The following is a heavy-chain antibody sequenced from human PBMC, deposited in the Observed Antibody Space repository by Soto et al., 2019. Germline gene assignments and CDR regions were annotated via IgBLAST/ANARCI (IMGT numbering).Heavy chain of an antibody. CDR3: AREGSYSAYNFAHGIQLWSFDF. D-gene: IGHD5-12*01. Sequence: SETLSLTCTVSGGSINTFYWSWVRQPAGKGLEWIGRIFSSGSTSFNPSLESRVAMSVDTSKNHFSLNLSSVTAADMAVYYCAREGSYSAYNFAHGIQLWSFDFWGQGALVIVSS. CDR2: IFSSGST. CDR1: GGSINTFY. V-gene: IGHV4-4*07. J-gene: IGHJ4*02.